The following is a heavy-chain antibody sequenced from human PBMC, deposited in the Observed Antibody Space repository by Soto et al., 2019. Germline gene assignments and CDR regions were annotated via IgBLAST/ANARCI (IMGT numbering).Heavy chain of an antibody. CDR1: GYSFTNYW. Sequence: GQSLKISCKASGYSFTNYWIGWVRQMPGKGLEWRGIIYPGDSDTRYSPSFQGQVTISVDKSINTAYLQWSSLRAADTAMYYCARHLYDYLDYWGQGTLVPISS. CDR3: ARHLYDYLDY. CDR2: IYPGDSDT. V-gene: IGHV5-51*01. J-gene: IGHJ4*02. D-gene: IGHD3-16*01.